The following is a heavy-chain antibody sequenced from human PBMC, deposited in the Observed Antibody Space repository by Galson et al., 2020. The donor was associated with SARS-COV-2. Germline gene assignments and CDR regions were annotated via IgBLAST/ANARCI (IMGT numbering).Heavy chain of an antibody. V-gene: IGHV4-30-4*01. J-gene: IGHJ4*02. Sequence: SETLSLTCTVSGGSISSGDYYWSWIRRSPGKGLEWIGNINYSGTTYYNPSLKSRVTISVDTSKKQFSLKVNSMTAADTAVYYCARRTRYGFWSGYPIDQWGQGTLVTVSS. CDR3: ARRTRYGFWSGYPIDQ. CDR1: GGSISSGDYY. CDR2: INYSGTT. D-gene: IGHD3-3*01.